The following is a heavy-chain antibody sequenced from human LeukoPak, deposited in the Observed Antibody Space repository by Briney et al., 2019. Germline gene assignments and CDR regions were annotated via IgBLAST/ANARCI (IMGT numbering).Heavy chain of an antibody. J-gene: IGHJ4*02. V-gene: IGHV4-34*01. CDR1: GGSFSGYY. D-gene: IGHD1-14*01. Sequence: SETLSLTCAVYGGSFSGYYWSWIRQPPGKGLEWIGEINHSGSTNYNPSLKSRVTISVDTSKNQFSLKLSSVTAADTAVYYRARIKPNYWGQGTLVTVSP. CDR3: ARIKPNY. CDR2: INHSGST.